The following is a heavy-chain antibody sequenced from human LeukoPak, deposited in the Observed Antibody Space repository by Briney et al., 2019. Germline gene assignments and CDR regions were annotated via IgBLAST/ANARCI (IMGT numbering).Heavy chain of an antibody. D-gene: IGHD3-3*01. V-gene: IGHV1-18*01. Sequence: ASVKVSCKASGYTFTSYGISWVRQAPGQGLEWMGWISAYNGNTNYAQKLQGRVTMTTDTSTSTAYMELRSLRSDDTAVYYCARDYDSWSGYSYYYYYYMDVWGKGTTVTVSS. CDR3: ARDYDSWSGYSYYYYYYMDV. CDR1: GYTFTSYG. CDR2: ISAYNGNT. J-gene: IGHJ6*03.